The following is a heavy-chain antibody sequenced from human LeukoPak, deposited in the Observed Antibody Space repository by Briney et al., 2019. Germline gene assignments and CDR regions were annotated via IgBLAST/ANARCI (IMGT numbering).Heavy chain of an antibody. CDR3: ARFGYVAAVDL. CDR2: INPAGTET. CDR1: GFSFSAYW. Sequence: GGSLRLSCAASGFSFSAYWMTWVRQAPGPGLEWVANINPAGTETYYVDPVKGRFTISRDNAKNLLYLQMNSLRAEDTAVYYCARFGYVAAVDLWGQGNLVTVSS. D-gene: IGHD2-15*01. J-gene: IGHJ4*02. V-gene: IGHV3-7*01.